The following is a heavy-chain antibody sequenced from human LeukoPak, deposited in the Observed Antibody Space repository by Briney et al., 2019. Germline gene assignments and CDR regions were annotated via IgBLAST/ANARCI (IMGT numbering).Heavy chain of an antibody. CDR1: GGTFSSYA. CDR3: AGGPVGEEYQLLFMVDYYFDY. V-gene: IGHV1-69*13. CDR2: IIPIFGTA. D-gene: IGHD2-2*01. Sequence: SVKVSCKASGGTFSSYAISWVRQAPGQGLEWMGGIIPIFGTANYAQKFQGRVTITADESTSTAYMELSSLRSEDTAVYYCAGGPVGEEYQLLFMVDYYFDYWGQGTLVTVSS. J-gene: IGHJ4*02.